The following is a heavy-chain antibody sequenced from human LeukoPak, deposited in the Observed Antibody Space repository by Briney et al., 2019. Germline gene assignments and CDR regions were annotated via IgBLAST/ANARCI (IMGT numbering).Heavy chain of an antibody. CDR2: IHYSGST. V-gene: IGHV4-59*01. CDR3: ARTTMVRGTYMDV. CDR1: GGSINSYY. Sequence: SETLSLTCTVSGGSINSYYWSWIRQPPGKGLQWIGCIHYSGSTNYNPSLKSRVTISVDTSKNQFSLKLSSVTAADTAVYYCARTTMVRGTYMDVWGKGTTVTISS. D-gene: IGHD3-10*01. J-gene: IGHJ6*03.